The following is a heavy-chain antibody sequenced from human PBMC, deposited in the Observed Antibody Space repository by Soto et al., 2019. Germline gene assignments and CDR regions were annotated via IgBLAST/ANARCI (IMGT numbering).Heavy chain of an antibody. V-gene: IGHV3-48*02. Sequence: GGSLRLSCAASGFTFSRYNFNWVRQAPGKGLEWVSYITSSSSSGGSAVYYADAVKGRFTISRDNAENSLVLQMNSLRDEDTAVYYCARAYIGSWFNDYWGQGTLVTVSS. CDR2: ITSSSSSGGSAV. J-gene: IGHJ4*02. D-gene: IGHD6-13*01. CDR3: ARAYIGSWFNDY. CDR1: GFTFSRYN.